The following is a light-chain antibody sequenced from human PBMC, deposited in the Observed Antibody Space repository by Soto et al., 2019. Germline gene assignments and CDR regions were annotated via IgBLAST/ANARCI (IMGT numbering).Light chain of an antibody. CDR1: QSISSY. CDR2: AAS. Sequence: DIQMTQSPSTLSASVGDRVTITCRASQSISSYLNWYQQKPGKAPKLLIYAASSLQSGVPSRFSGSGSGTDFTLYIISLQSEDFATYDCQQCYSTRTFGQGTKVDIK. V-gene: IGKV1-39*01. J-gene: IGKJ1*01. CDR3: QQCYSTRT.